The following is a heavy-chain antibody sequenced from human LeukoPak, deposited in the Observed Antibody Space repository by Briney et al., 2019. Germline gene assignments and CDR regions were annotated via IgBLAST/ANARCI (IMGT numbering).Heavy chain of an antibody. J-gene: IGHJ4*02. CDR1: GYTLTELS. CDR2: FDPEDGET. D-gene: IGHD3-22*01. Sequence: GASVKVSCKVSGYTLTELSMHWVRQAPGKGLEWMGGFDPEDGETIYAQKFQGRVTMTEDTSTDTAYMELSSLRSEDTAVYYCATDGGRDRLYYYDSSGYYRYWGQGTLVTVSS. V-gene: IGHV1-24*01. CDR3: ATDGGRDRLYYYDSSGYYRY.